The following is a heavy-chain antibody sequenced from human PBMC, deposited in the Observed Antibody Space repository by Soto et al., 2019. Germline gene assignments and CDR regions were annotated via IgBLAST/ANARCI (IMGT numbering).Heavy chain of an antibody. CDR1: GYTFTSYA. V-gene: IGHV1-3*01. D-gene: IGHD3-10*01. Sequence: ASVKVSCKASGYTFTSYAMHWVRQAPGQRLEWMGWINAGNGNTKYSQKFQGRVTITRDTSASTAYMELSSLRSEDTAVYYCARDWLGTHLGEGAFDIWGQGTMVTVSS. J-gene: IGHJ3*02. CDR3: ARDWLGTHLGEGAFDI. CDR2: INAGNGNT.